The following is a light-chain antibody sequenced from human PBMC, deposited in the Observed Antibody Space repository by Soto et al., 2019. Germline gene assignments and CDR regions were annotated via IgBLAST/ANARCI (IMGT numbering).Light chain of an antibody. CDR3: QHTFNSPPWT. J-gene: IGKJ1*01. Sequence: DIHMTQSPSSLSASVGDTVTITCRASQNIDMYLNWYQQKPGKAPRVLISGASNLQRGVPSRFSGSGSGTDFTLTIISLQSEDFASYFCQHTFNSPPWTFGQGTKVEVK. V-gene: IGKV1-39*01. CDR1: QNIDMY. CDR2: GAS.